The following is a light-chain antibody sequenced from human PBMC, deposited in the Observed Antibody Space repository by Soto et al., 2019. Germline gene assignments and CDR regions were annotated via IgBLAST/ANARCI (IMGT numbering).Light chain of an antibody. CDR3: EQYDNWQLT. V-gene: IGKV3D-15*01. Sequence: EIVMTQSPATLSVSPGQRATLSCRASQSVGIHLAWYQQKPCQAPMLLIYGESTRATGIPARFSGSGSGTEFTLTISSLQSADCAVYDCEQYDNWQLTFGGGTKVEIK. J-gene: IGKJ4*01. CDR2: GES. CDR1: QSVGIH.